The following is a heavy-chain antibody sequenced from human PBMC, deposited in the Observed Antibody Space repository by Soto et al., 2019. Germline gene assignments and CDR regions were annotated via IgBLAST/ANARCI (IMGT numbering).Heavy chain of an antibody. CDR2: INPNSGGT. J-gene: IGHJ6*02. D-gene: IGHD3-10*01. CDR1: GYTFTGYY. V-gene: IGHV1-2*04. CDR3: ARDQLLYGSGSYYKYYYGMDV. Sequence: ASVKVSCKASGYTFTGYYMHWVRQAPGQGLEWMGWINPNSGGTNYAQKFQGWVTMTRDTSISTAYMELSRLRSDDTAVYYCARDQLLYGSGSYYKYYYGMDVWGQGTTVTVSS.